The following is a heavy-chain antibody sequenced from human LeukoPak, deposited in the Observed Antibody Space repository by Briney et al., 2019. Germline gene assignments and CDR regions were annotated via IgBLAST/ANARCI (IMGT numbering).Heavy chain of an antibody. Sequence: PGGSLRLSCAASGFFFSGYGMHWVRLAPGKGLEWVALIWYDGSNKYYADSVKGRFTISRDNSKNTLSLQMNSLRAEDTAVYYCARGHYNWNEPPFDSWGQGTLVTVSS. CDR1: GFFFSGYG. D-gene: IGHD1-20*01. CDR3: ARGHYNWNEPPFDS. V-gene: IGHV3-33*01. J-gene: IGHJ4*02. CDR2: IWYDGSNK.